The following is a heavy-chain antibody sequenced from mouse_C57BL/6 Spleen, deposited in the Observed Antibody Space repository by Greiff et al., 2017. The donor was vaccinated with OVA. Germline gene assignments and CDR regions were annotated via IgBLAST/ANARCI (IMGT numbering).Heavy chain of an antibody. D-gene: IGHD1-2*01. CDR2: INYDGSST. Sequence: EVQLVESEGGLVQPGSSMKLSCTASGFTFSDYYMAWVRQVPEKGLEWVANINYDGSSTYYLDSLKSRFIISRDNAKNILYLQMSSLKSEDTATYYCARDRGYGPFDYWGQGTTLTVSS. CDR3: ARDRGYGPFDY. CDR1: GFTFSDYY. J-gene: IGHJ2*01. V-gene: IGHV5-16*01.